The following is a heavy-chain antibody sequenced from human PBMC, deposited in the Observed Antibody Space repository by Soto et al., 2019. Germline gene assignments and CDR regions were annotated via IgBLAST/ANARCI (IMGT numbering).Heavy chain of an antibody. CDR1: GRSLSSGDYY. D-gene: IGHD6-6*01. Sequence: PSETLSLTCTVSGRSLSSGDYYWNWLRQPPGKGLEWIGYIYYSGSTYYNPSLKSRVTISVDTSKNQFSLKLSSVTAADTAVYYCARERPDGARLDPWGQGTLVSVSS. CDR3: ARERPDGARLDP. V-gene: IGHV4-30-4*01. CDR2: IYYSGST. J-gene: IGHJ5*02.